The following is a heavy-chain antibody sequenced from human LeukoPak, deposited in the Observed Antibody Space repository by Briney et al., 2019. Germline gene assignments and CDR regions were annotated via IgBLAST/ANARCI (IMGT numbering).Heavy chain of an antibody. D-gene: IGHD6-13*01. CDR2: IKQDGSEK. CDR3: ARGGIAAAGTPVGY. V-gene: IGHV3-7*01. CDR1: GFTFSSYW. J-gene: IGHJ4*02. Sequence: GGSLRLSCAASGFTFSSYWMSWVRQAPGKRLEWVANIKQDGSEKYYVDSVKGRFTISRDNAKNSLYLQMNSLRAEDTAVYYCARGGIAAAGTPVGYWGQGTLVTVSS.